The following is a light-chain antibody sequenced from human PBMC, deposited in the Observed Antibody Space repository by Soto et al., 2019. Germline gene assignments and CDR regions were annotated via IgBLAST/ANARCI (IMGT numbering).Light chain of an antibody. Sequence: QSVLTQSPSASASLGASVKLTCTLSSGHSNFAIAWHQQQPEKGPRYLMKLNNDGTHFKGDGIPDRFSGSSSGAERHLTISSLQSEDEADYYCQTWGSGSVVFGGGTKLTVL. CDR2: LNNDGTH. V-gene: IGLV4-69*01. CDR3: QTWGSGSVV. J-gene: IGLJ2*01. CDR1: SGHSNFA.